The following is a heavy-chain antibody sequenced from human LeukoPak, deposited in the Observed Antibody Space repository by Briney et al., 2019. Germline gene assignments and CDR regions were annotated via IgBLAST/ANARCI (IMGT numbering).Heavy chain of an antibody. V-gene: IGHV1-46*01. D-gene: IGHD3-3*01. CDR1: GYTFTSYY. J-gene: IGHJ4*02. CDR2: INPSGGST. CDR3: ARGPRSSLWSGYSPNFDY. Sequence: PGASVKVSCKASGYTFTSYYMHWVRQAPGQGLEWMGIINPSGGSTSYAQKFQGRVTMTRDTSTSTVYMELSSLRSVDTAVYYCARGPRSSLWSGYSPNFDYWGQGTLVTVSS.